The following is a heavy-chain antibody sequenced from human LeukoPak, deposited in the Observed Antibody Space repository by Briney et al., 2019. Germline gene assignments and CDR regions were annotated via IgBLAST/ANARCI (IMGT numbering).Heavy chain of an antibody. V-gene: IGHV3-23*01. Sequence: GGSLRLSCAASGFTFSSYAMSWVRQAPGKGLEWVSAISGSGGSTYYAGSVKGRFTISRDNSKNTLYLQMNSLRAEDTAVYYCAKSANTYDCSSTSCYFDYWGQGTLVTVSS. CDR1: GFTFSSYA. CDR3: AKSANTYDCSSTSCYFDY. CDR2: ISGSGGST. D-gene: IGHD2-2*01. J-gene: IGHJ4*02.